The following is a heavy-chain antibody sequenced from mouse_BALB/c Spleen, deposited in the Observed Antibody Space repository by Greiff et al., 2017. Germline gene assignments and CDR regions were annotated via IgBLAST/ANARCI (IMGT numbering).Heavy chain of an antibody. CDR3: ARSKDYEGDFDY. CDR2: INPSTGYT. J-gene: IGHJ2*01. CDR1: GYTFTSYW. V-gene: IGHV1-7*01. D-gene: IGHD2-4*01. Sequence: VKLVESGAELAKPGASVKMSCKASGYTFTSYWMHWVKQRPGQGLEWIGYINPSTGYTEYNQKFKDKATLTADKSSSTAYMQLSSLTSEDSAVYYCARSKDYEGDFDYWGQGTTLTVSS.